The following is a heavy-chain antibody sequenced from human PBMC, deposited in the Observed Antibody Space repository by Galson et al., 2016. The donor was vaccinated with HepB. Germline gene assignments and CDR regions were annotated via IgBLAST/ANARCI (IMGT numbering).Heavy chain of an antibody. Sequence: QSGAEVKKPGESLKISCKASGYSFTTYWIGWVRQVPGKGLEWVGIIYPGDSDTRYSPSFQGQVTISADRSICTAYLQWSSLKASDTAMYYCARRKNYAPDYWGQGTLVTVSS. CDR3: ARRKNYAPDY. V-gene: IGHV5-51*01. J-gene: IGHJ4*02. CDR1: GYSFTTYW. CDR2: IYPGDSDT. D-gene: IGHD1-7*01.